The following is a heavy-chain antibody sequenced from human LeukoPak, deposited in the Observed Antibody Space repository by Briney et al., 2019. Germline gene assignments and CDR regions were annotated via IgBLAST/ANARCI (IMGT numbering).Heavy chain of an antibody. CDR2: IKGDESAR. V-gene: IGHV3-7*01. Sequence: GGSLRLSCAPPGYTFSSYWLSWVRPAPDKGLEWVANIKGDESARHQADSVKGRFNIYIENTRISLYLQMTNLRGDDTAVYDCARDVVGSLDYWGQGTLVSVS. CDR1: GYTFSSYW. D-gene: IGHD1-26*01. J-gene: IGHJ4*02. CDR3: ARDVVGSLDY.